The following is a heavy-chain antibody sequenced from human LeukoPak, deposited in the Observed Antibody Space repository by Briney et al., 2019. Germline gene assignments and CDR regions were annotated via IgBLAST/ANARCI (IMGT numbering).Heavy chain of an antibody. J-gene: IGHJ3*02. D-gene: IGHD4-17*01. CDR1: GGSISSYY. V-gene: IGHV4-59*01. Sequence: SETLSLTCTVSGGSISSYYWSWIRQPPGKGLEWIGYIYYSGSTNYNPSLKSRVTISVDTSKNQFSLKLSSVTAADTAVYYCARDLISAVTTAHGAFDIWGQGTMVTVSS. CDR2: IYYSGST. CDR3: ARDLISAVTTAHGAFDI.